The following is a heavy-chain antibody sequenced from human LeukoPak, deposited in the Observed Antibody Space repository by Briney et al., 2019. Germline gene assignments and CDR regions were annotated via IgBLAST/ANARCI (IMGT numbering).Heavy chain of an antibody. CDR1: GGSISSGGYY. CDR3: ARESSGGNLGAFDI. CDR2: IYYSGST. J-gene: IGHJ3*02. D-gene: IGHD4-23*01. V-gene: IGHV4-31*03. Sequence: SETLSLTCTVSGGSISSGGYYWSWIRQHPGKGLEWIGYIYYSGSTYYNPSLKSRVTISVDTSKNQFSLTLSSVTAADPAVYYCARESSGGNLGAFDIWGQGTMVTVSS.